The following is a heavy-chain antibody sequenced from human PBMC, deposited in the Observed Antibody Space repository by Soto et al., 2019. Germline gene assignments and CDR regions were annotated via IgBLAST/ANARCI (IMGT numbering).Heavy chain of an antibody. CDR1: GYTFTSYG. V-gene: IGHV1-18*01. CDR2: ISAYNGNT. Sequence: ASVKVSCKASGYTFTSYGISWVRQAPGQGLEWMGWISAYNGNTNYAQKFQERVTITRDMSTSTAYMELSSLRSEDTAVYYCAAGNDSGSGYWGQGTLVTVSS. J-gene: IGHJ4*02. D-gene: IGHD5-12*01. CDR3: AAGNDSGSGY.